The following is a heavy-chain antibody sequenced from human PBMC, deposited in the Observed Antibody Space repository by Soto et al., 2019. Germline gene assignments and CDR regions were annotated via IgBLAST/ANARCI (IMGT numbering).Heavy chain of an antibody. CDR1: GFTFSRFS. J-gene: IGHJ6*02. CDR3: ARDNGMFLSYYYYGMDV. CDR2: ISYDGSNT. D-gene: IGHD2-8*01. Sequence: QVQLVESGGGVVQPGRSLTLSCAASGFTFSRFSMHWVRQAPGKGLAWVAVISYDGSNTHYAESVKGRFNISRDDSKNTVFLQMNNLRGEDSAVYYCARDNGMFLSYYYYGMDVWGQGTTVSVSS. V-gene: IGHV3-30-3*01.